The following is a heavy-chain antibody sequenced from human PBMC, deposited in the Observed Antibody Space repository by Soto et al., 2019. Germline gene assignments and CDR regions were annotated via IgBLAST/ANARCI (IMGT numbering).Heavy chain of an antibody. D-gene: IGHD2-2*01. J-gene: IGHJ3*02. CDR3: ARQIVVVPAANGAFDI. CDR2: IYPGDSDT. CDR1: GYSFTSYW. Sequence: PGESLKISCKGSGYSFTSYWIGWVRQMPGKGLEWMGIIYPGDSDTRYSPSFQGQVTISADKSISTAYLQWSSLKASDTAMYYCARQIVVVPAANGAFDIWGQGTMVTVSS. V-gene: IGHV5-51*01.